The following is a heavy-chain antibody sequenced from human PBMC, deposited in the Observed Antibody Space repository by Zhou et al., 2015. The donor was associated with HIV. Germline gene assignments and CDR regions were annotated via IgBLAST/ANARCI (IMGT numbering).Heavy chain of an antibody. D-gene: IGHD3-16*01. J-gene: IGHJ6*02. CDR3: AKDHLTFGEFLPFDV. Sequence: QVQLVQSGAEVRKPGSSVKVSCKASGGTLNGNTINWVRQAPGQGLEWMGGINTLIGVLNYAPKVQGRVTLIADESMNTAYLELSSLTSEDTAVYYCAKDHLTFGEFLPFDVWGQGTTVTVSS. CDR2: INTLIGVL. CDR1: GGTLNGNT. V-gene: IGHV1-69*01.